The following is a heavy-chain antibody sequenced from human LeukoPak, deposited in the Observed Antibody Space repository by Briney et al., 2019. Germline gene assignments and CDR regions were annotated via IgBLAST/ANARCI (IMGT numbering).Heavy chain of an antibody. CDR3: AREVGNWNYKFDP. Sequence: SVKVSCKASGDTFSSHAISWVRQAPGHGLEWVGRIIPIFDAANYAQKFQGRVTITADKSTSTVYMELSSLRSEDTAVFYCAREVGNWNYKFDPWGQGTLVTVSS. CDR2: IIPIFDAA. CDR1: GDTFSSHA. V-gene: IGHV1-69*06. D-gene: IGHD1-7*01. J-gene: IGHJ5*02.